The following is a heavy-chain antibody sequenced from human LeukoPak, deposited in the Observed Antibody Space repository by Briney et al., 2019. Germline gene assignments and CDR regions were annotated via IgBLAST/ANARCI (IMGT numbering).Heavy chain of an antibody. Sequence: GGSLRLSCAASGFTFSSYAMHWVRQAPGKGLEWVAVISCDGSNKYYADSVKGRFTISRDNSKNTLYLQMNSLRAEDTAVYYCAGGVVVPAAMPADYWGQGTLVTVSS. CDR2: ISCDGSNK. CDR1: GFTFSSYA. CDR3: AGGVVVPAAMPADY. J-gene: IGHJ4*02. V-gene: IGHV3-30*04. D-gene: IGHD2-2*01.